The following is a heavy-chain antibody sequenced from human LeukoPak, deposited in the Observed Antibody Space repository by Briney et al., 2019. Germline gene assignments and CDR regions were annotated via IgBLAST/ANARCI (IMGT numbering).Heavy chain of an antibody. CDR1: GFTFSSYA. V-gene: IGHV3-23*01. J-gene: IGHJ4*02. CDR2: ISGSGGSA. D-gene: IGHD3-22*01. CDR3: AKEGTLYYSDRIPY. Sequence: GGSLRLSCAASGFTFSSYAMSWVRQAPGKGLEWVSSISGSGGSAYYADSVRGRFTISRDSSKNTLYLQMNSLRAEDTAVYYCAKEGTLYYSDRIPYWGQGTLVTVSS.